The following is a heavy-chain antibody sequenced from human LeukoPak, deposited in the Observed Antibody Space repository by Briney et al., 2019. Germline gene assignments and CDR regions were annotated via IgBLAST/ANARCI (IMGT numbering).Heavy chain of an antibody. CDR1: GFPFSSYV. Sequence: PGGSLRLSCAASGFPFSSYVMHWLRQAPGKGLEWVAVIWFDGGKIYYADSVKGRFTISRDNSKNTLYLQMDSLRAEDTAVYYCARDLALRGYGSDAFDIWGQGTVATVSS. D-gene: IGHD5-12*01. V-gene: IGHV3-33*01. CDR3: ARDLALRGYGSDAFDI. J-gene: IGHJ3*02. CDR2: IWFDGGKI.